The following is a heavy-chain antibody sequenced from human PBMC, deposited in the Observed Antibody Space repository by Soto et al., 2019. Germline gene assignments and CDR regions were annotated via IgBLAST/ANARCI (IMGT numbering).Heavy chain of an antibody. Sequence: SYSRWSARHAPGQGLEWMGGIIPIFGTANYAQKFQGRVTITADESTSTAYMELSSLRSEDTAVYYCARARTYGSGNYYTEPAFDYWGQATLVTV. J-gene: IGHJ4*02. D-gene: IGHD3-10*01. V-gene: IGHV1-69*01. CDR2: IIPIFGTA. CDR1: SYS. CDR3: ARARTYGSGNYYTEPAFDY.